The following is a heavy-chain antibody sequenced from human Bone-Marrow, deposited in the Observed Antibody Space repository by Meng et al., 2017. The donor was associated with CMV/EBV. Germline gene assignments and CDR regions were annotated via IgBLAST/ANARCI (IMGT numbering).Heavy chain of an antibody. Sequence: GESLKISWAASGLTFSNAWMSWVRQAPGKGLEWVGRIKSKTDGGTTDYAAPVKGRFTISRDDSKNTLYMQMNSLKTEDTAVYYCTTYLYCSSTSCYSFSDDWGQGTLVTVSS. J-gene: IGHJ4*02. CDR2: IKSKTDGGTT. D-gene: IGHD2-2*01. CDR3: TTYLYCSSTSCYSFSDD. CDR1: GLTFSNAW. V-gene: IGHV3-15*01.